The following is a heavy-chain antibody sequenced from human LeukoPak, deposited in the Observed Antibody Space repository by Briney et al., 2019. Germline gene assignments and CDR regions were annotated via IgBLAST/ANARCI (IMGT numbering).Heavy chain of an antibody. CDR3: AKSWGRPDGALLD. CDR2: ISGDDDNT. Sequence: GGSLRLSCAASGFTFNNYAMHWVRRAPGKGPEWVSAISGDDDNTYYADSVKGRFTISRDNSKNTLHLQMTSLRAEDTATYYCAKSWGRPDGALLDWGQGTLVTVSS. V-gene: IGHV3-23*01. CDR1: GFTFNNYA. J-gene: IGHJ4*02. D-gene: IGHD3-16*01.